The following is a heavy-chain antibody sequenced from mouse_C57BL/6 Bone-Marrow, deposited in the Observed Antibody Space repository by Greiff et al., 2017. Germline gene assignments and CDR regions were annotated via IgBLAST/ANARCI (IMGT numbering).Heavy chain of an antibody. Sequence: QVQLKQPGAELVRPGSSVKLSCKASGYTFTSYWMHWVKQRPIQGLEWIGNIDPSDSETHYNQKFKDKATLTVDKSSSTAYMQLSSLTSEDSAVYYCARPLYYYGSSFWYFDVWGTGTTVTVSS. CDR1: GYTFTSYW. CDR3: ARPLYYYGSSFWYFDV. V-gene: IGHV1-52*01. D-gene: IGHD1-1*01. CDR2: IDPSDSET. J-gene: IGHJ1*03.